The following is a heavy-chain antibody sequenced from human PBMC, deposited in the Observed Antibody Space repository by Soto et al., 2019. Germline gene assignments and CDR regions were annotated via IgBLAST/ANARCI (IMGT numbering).Heavy chain of an antibody. CDR3: SRMATFGSLNWFDP. CDR2: MNPGSGDT. V-gene: IGHV1-8*01. CDR1: GYSFTNND. Sequence: ASVKVSCKATGYSFTNNDVTWVRQATGQGLEWMGWMNPGSGDTGYAQKFQGRVTMTRDISIATAYMELSSLRSDDTAIYYCSRMATFGSLNWFDPWGQGTLVTVSS. D-gene: IGHD3-16*01. J-gene: IGHJ5*02.